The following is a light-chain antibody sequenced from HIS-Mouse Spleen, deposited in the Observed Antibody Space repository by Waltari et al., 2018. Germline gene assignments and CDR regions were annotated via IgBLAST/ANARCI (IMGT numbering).Light chain of an antibody. Sequence: EIVLTQSPATLSLSPGERATLSCRASQSVSSYLAWYQQKPGQAPRLLIYDASNRATGIPARFSGSGSGTDFTLTISSLEPEDFAVYYCQQRSNWQLT. CDR2: DAS. V-gene: IGKV3-11*01. J-gene: IGKJ4*01. CDR1: QSVSSY. CDR3: QQRSNWQLT.